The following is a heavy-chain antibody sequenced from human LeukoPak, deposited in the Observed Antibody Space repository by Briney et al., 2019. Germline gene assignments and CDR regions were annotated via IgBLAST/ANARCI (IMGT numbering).Heavy chain of an antibody. J-gene: IGHJ3*02. Sequence: PGGSLRLSCAASGFTFSIFAMSWVRQAPGKGLEWVATINSDGGSTYYADSVKGRITISRDNSKNTVYLEVNSLRAEDTAVYYCAKDFLSLGYCSSNSCFSAFDIWGQGTMVTVSS. CDR3: AKDFLSLGYCSSNSCFSAFDI. V-gene: IGHV3-23*01. CDR1: GFTFSIFA. D-gene: IGHD2-2*01. CDR2: INSDGGST.